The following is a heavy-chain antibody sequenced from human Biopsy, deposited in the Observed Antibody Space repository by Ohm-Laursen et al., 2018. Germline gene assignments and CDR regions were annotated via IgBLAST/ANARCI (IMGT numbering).Heavy chain of an antibody. CDR1: GGSTSSYY. J-gene: IGHJ3*02. Sequence: TLSLTCTVSGGSTSSYYWSWIRQPPGKGLEWIGNIYYSGITNYNPSLKSRVSISVDTSKNQFSLKLSSVTAADTAVYYCARHGDFYYDSNIVIGALDIWGQGTMVTVSS. CDR3: ARHGDFYYDSNIVIGALDI. D-gene: IGHD3-22*01. CDR2: IYYSGIT. V-gene: IGHV4-59*08.